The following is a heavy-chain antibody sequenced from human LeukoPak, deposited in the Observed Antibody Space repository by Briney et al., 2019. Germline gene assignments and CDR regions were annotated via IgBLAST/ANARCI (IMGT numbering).Heavy chain of an antibody. CDR3: ARVGGNDSTGHYSVDY. CDR1: GYSITSVYW. Sequence: PSENLSLTCAVSGYSITSVYWWGWIRQTPGRGLEWIGSLHHSGSTSYNPSLKSRVTISVDTSKNQFSLRLSSVTAADTAVYYCARVGGNDSTGHYSVDYWGQGTLVTVSS. V-gene: IGHV4-38-2*01. J-gene: IGHJ4*02. D-gene: IGHD3-22*01. CDR2: LHHSGST.